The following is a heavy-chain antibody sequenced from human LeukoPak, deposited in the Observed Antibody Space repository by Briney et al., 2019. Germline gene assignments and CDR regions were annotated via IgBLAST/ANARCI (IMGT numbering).Heavy chain of an antibody. J-gene: IGHJ4*02. CDR1: GFTFSSHA. CDR2: ISYDGSNK. V-gene: IGHV3-30-3*01. Sequence: GRSLRLSCAASGFTFSSHAMHWVRQAPGKGLEWVGVISYDGSNKYYGDSAKGRFTITRDNSKNTLYVQMNSLRVEDTAVYYCARNPGRTLVVVTAVDYWGQGTLVTVSS. CDR3: ARNPGRTLVVVTAVDY. D-gene: IGHD2-21*02.